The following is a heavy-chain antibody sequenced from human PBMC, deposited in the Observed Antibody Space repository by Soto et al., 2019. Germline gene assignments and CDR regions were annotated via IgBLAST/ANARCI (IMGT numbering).Heavy chain of an antibody. D-gene: IGHD3-22*01. J-gene: IGHJ4*02. CDR3: ARGDGDYYDGNGYLGRH. V-gene: IGHV3-74*01. Sequence: EVQLVESGGGLVQPGGSLTLSCAASGFTFSSYWMHWVRQAPGKGLVWVARIKSDGSGTIYADSVKGRLTIPRDNARNTLYLQMNSLRAEDTAVYFCARGDGDYYDGNGYLGRHWGQGTLVTVSS. CDR1: GFTFSSYW. CDR2: IKSDGSGT.